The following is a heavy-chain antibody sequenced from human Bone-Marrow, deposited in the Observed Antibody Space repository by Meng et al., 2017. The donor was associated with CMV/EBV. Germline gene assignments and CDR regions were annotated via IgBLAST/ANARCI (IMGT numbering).Heavy chain of an antibody. CDR2: ISSSTTYA. J-gene: IGHJ5*02. CDR3: ARALPGAAGRSRIWFDP. CDR1: FTFRDYY. V-gene: IGHV3-11*06. D-gene: IGHD6-13*01. Sequence: FTFRDYYMNWIRQAPGKGLEWVSYISSSTTYASYADSVKGRFSISRDNAKNSLYLQMNSLRDEDTAVYYCARALPGAAGRSRIWFDPWGQGTLVTVSS.